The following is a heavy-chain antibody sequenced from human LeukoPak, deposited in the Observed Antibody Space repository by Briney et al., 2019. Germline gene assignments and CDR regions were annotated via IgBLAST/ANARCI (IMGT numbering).Heavy chain of an antibody. CDR1: GFTFSSYA. CDR3: AKSVSPGGYVGTLYFFDD. Sequence: GGSLRLSCAASGFTFSSYAMSWVRQAPGKGLEWVSTISGSGGTTYYADSVEGQFTISRDNSKNTVSLQMNSLRAEDTAIYYCAKSVSPGGYVGTLYFFDDWGQGTLVTVSS. CDR2: ISGSGGTT. D-gene: IGHD1-26*01. J-gene: IGHJ4*02. V-gene: IGHV3-23*01.